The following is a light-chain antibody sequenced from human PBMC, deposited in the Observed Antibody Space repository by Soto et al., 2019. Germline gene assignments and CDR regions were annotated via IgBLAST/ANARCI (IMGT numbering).Light chain of an antibody. CDR2: RDS. Sequence: SYELTQPLSVSVALGQTARITCGGNNIGSKNVHWYQQKQGQAPVLVIYRDSNRPSGIPERFSGSNSGNTATLTISRAQAGDEADYYCQVWDSSPGVFGGGTKLTVL. CDR1: NIGSKN. J-gene: IGLJ2*01. V-gene: IGLV3-9*01. CDR3: QVWDSSPGV.